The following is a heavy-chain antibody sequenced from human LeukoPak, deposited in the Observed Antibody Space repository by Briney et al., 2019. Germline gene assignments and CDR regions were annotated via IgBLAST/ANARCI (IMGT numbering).Heavy chain of an antibody. CDR1: GHTFTAYY. V-gene: IGHV1-2*02. D-gene: IGHD3-22*01. J-gene: IGHJ4*02. CDR2: INPNSGGT. Sequence: ASVKVSCKASGHTFTAYYMFWVRQAPGQGLEWMGWINPNSGGTNLAPNFQGRVTLTRDTSISTAYMELSGLTSDNTAVYFCATYYSDTSARDWGQGTLVTVSS. CDR3: ATYYSDTSARD.